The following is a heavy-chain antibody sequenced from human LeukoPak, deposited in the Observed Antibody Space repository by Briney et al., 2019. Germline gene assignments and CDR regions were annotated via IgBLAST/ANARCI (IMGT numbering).Heavy chain of an antibody. V-gene: IGHV1-69*13. CDR2: IIPIFGTA. CDR1: GGTFSSYA. D-gene: IGHD2-8*01. J-gene: IGHJ6*02. Sequence: SVKVSCKASGGTFSSYAISWVRQAPGQGLEWMGGIIPIFGTANYAQKFQGRVTITADESTSTAYMELSSLRTEDTAVYYCASVYLYGMDVWGQGTTVTVSS. CDR3: ASVYLYGMDV.